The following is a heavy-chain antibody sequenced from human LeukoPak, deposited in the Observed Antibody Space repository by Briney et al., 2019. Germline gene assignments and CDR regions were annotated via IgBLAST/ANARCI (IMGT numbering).Heavy chain of an antibody. Sequence: ASVTVSCTASGYTFTSYDINWVRQAPGQGLEWIGWMNPNSGNTGYAQKFQGRVTMTRNTSISTAYMELSSLRSEDTAVYYCARGLRAHAAGFRGVVGNWFDPWGQGTLVTVSS. V-gene: IGHV1-8*01. CDR3: ARGLRAHAAGFRGVVGNWFDP. J-gene: IGHJ5*02. CDR1: GYTFTSYD. D-gene: IGHD3-10*01. CDR2: MNPNSGNT.